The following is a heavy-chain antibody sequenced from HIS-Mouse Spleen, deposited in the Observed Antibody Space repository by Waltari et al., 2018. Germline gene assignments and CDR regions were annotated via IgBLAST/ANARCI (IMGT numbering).Heavy chain of an antibody. D-gene: IGHD6-13*01. V-gene: IGHV4-39*07. CDR1: GGSISSSSYY. J-gene: IGHJ2*01. CDR2: IYYSGST. CDR3: AREIPYSSSWYDWYFDL. Sequence: QLQLQESAPGLVKPSDTLSLTCTVAGGSISSSSYYWCWIRQAPGKGLEWIGSIYYSGSTYYNPSLKSRVTISVDTSKNQFSLKLSSVTAADTAVYYCAREIPYSSSWYDWYFDLWGRGTLVTVSS.